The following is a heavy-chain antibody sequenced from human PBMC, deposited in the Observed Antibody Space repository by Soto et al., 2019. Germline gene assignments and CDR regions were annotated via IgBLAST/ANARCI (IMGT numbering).Heavy chain of an antibody. V-gene: IGHV1-18*01. CDR2: ISPYNGNI. CDR3: ARDHYYDSSGYYFDC. J-gene: IGHJ4*02. Sequence: QVQLVQSGAEVKKPGASVKVSCKASGYTFTTYGISWVRQAPGQGLEWMGWISPYNGNINYAQKVQCRVTMTTDTSTSTAYMELRSLRSDDTAVYYCARDHYYDSSGYYFDCWGQGTLVTVSS. CDR1: GYTFTTYG. D-gene: IGHD3-22*01.